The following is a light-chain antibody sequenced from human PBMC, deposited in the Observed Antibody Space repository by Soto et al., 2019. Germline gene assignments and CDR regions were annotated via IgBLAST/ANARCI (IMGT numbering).Light chain of an antibody. J-gene: IGLJ3*02. CDR2: EVN. CDR3: ASYTITSTRV. Sequence: QSALTQPASVCGSPGQSITISCTGSNDDVGAYNYVSWYQQHPGKAPRLIIYEVNNQPSGVSHRFSGSKSGNTASLTISGLQADDEADYYCASYTITSTRVFGGGTKLTVL. CDR1: NDDVGAYNY. V-gene: IGLV2-14*01.